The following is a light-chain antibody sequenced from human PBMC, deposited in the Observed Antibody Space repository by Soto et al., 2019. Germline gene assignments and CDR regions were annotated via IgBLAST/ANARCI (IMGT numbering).Light chain of an antibody. CDR3: LQDYSFPWT. CDR1: QSISNF. J-gene: IGKJ1*01. V-gene: IGKV1-39*01. Sequence: IQMTQSPSSLSASVGDRVTITCRASQSISNFLNWYQQKPGKPPNLLIYAASSLQSGVPSRFSGSGSGADFSLTISSLQPEDFATYYCLQDYSFPWTFGQGTKVDIK. CDR2: AAS.